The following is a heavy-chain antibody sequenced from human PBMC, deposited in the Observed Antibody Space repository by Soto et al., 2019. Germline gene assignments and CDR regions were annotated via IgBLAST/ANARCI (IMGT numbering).Heavy chain of an antibody. J-gene: IGHJ4*02. Sequence: TSETLSLTCAVSGGSISSGGYSWSWIRQPPGKGLEWIGSIYYSGSTYYNPSLKSRVTISVDTSKNQFSLKLSSVTAADTAVYYCARGYNFDYWGQGTLVTVSS. CDR2: IYYSGST. V-gene: IGHV4-39*01. CDR3: ARGYNFDY. CDR1: GGSISSGGYS. D-gene: IGHD1-1*01.